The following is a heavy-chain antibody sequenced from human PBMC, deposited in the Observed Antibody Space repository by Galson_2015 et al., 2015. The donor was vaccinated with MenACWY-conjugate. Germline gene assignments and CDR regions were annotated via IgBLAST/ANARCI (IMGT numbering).Heavy chain of an antibody. Sequence: SETLSLTCTVSGGSVSSSSCYWGWIRQPPGKGLEWIGSIYYSGSTNYNPSLKSRVTISVDTSKNRFSLKLSSVTAADTAVYYCARHHYGSGSYYYDVIDYWGQGTLVTVSS. J-gene: IGHJ4*02. CDR1: GGSVSSSSCY. V-gene: IGHV4-39*01. D-gene: IGHD3-10*01. CDR3: ARHHYGSGSYYYDVIDY. CDR2: IYYSGST.